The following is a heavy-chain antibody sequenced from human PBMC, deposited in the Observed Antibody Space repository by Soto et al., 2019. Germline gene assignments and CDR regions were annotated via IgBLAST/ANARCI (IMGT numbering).Heavy chain of an antibody. J-gene: IGHJ4*02. V-gene: IGHV3-23*01. D-gene: IGHD3-16*01. CDR1: GFTFRSSP. CDR3: PIESHWGIISPTQDH. Sequence: EVQLWESGGGLVQPGGSLRLSCAVSGFTFRSSPMSWVRRAPGKGREWVSGINGGDDSEHYVDSVRGRFTIIRDNSKYFLLLQMNSLRVEDTSIYYCPIESHWGIISPTQDHWGQGTQVTVSS. CDR2: INGGDDSE.